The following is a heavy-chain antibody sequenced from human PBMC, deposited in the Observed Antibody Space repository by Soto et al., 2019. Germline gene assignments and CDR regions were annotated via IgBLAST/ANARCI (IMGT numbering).Heavy chain of an antibody. CDR2: TYYRSKWYN. CDR1: GDSVSSNSAA. D-gene: IGHD2-15*01. CDR3: ARAYCSGGSCRAWSNWLDP. V-gene: IGHV6-1*01. J-gene: IGHJ5*02. Sequence: QVQLQQSGPGLVKPSQTLSLTCAISGDSVSSNSAAWNWIRQSPSRGLEWLGRTYYRSKWYNDYVVAVKNRKTIHPDTSYNQCARQLNSVTPEDTAVYYCARAYCSGGSCRAWSNWLDPWGQGTLDTVSS.